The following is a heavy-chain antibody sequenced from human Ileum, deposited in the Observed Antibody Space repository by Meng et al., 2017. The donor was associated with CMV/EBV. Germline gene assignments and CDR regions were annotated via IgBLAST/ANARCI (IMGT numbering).Heavy chain of an antibody. J-gene: IGHJ4*02. CDR2: VSPGGI. CDR3: ARAAARGVPVDY. Sequence: PGARPGLVKPSETLSLPCSVSGVSISNYYWTWIRQPAGKGLEFIGRVSPGGIEYNPSLMSRVTMSLDTSRNQLSLNLNSVTAADTAVYYCARAAARGVPVDYWGQGILVTVSS. CDR1: GVSISNYY. V-gene: IGHV4-4*07. D-gene: IGHD3-10*01.